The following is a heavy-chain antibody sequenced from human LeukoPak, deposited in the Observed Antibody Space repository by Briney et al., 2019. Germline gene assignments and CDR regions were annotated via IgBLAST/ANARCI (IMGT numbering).Heavy chain of an antibody. Sequence: PSETLSLTCTVSGGSISSYYWSWIRQPPGKGLEWIGYIYYSGSTNYNPSLKSRVTISVDTPKNQFSLKLSSVTAADTAVYYCAREVVGSSGHNWFDPWGQGTLVTVSS. CDR3: AREVVGSSGHNWFDP. J-gene: IGHJ5*02. D-gene: IGHD6-19*01. CDR1: GGSISSYY. V-gene: IGHV4-59*01. CDR2: IYYSGST.